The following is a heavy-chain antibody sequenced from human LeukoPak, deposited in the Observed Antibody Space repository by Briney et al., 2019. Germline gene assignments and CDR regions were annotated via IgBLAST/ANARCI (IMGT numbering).Heavy chain of an antibody. CDR2: ISYDGSNK. J-gene: IGHJ4*02. CDR3: ARDPPLGYCSGGSCYFDY. V-gene: IGHV3-30*03. CDR1: GFTFSNYG. D-gene: IGHD2-15*01. Sequence: GGSLRLSCAASGFTFSNYGMHCVRQAPGKGLEWVAVISYDGSNKNSADSVKGRFTISRDNSKNTLYLQMNSLRAEDTAVYYCARDPPLGYCSGGSCYFDYWGQGTLVTVSS.